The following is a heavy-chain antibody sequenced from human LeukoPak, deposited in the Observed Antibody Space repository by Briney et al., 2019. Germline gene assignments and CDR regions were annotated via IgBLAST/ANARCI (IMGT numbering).Heavy chain of an antibody. CDR2: IYSGATT. CDR1: GFTVSSNY. Sequence: GGSLRLSCAASGFTVSSNYMSWVRQAPGKGLEWVSVIYSGATTYYADSVKGRFTISRDNSKNTLYLQMNSLRAEDTAVYYCARVLWNGDYPRFDYWGQGTLVTVSS. J-gene: IGHJ4*02. V-gene: IGHV3-53*01. D-gene: IGHD4-17*01. CDR3: ARVLWNGDYPRFDY.